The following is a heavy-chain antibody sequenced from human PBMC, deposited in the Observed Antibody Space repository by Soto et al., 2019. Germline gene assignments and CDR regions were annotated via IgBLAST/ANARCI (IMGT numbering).Heavy chain of an antibody. CDR2: TYYRSKWNT. D-gene: IGHD2-21*01. V-gene: IGHV6-1*01. CDR1: GDSVSSNSAA. J-gene: IGHJ6*03. CDR3: VRGGISHWAYFYYMAV. Sequence: PSQTLSLTCAISGDSVSSNSAAWNWIRQSPSRGLEWLGRTYYRSKWNTDYAISVKSRITINPDTSKNQFSLQLNSVTPEDTAVYYCVRGGISHWAYFYYMAVWDRGTTVTVSS.